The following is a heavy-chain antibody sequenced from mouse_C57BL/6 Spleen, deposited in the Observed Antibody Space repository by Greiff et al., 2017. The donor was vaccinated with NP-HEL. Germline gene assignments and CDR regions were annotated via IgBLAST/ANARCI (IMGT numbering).Heavy chain of an antibody. CDR2: IDPSDSYT. D-gene: IGHD1-1*01. J-gene: IGHJ2*01. Sequence: QVQLQQPGAELVRPGTSVKLSCKASGYTFTSYWMHWVKQRPGQGLEWIGVIDPSDSYTNYNQKFKGKATLTVDTSSSTAYMQLSSLTSEDSAVYYCARFQRGGTTAVFDYWGQGTTLTVSS. V-gene: IGHV1-59*01. CDR3: ARFQRGGTTAVFDY. CDR1: GYTFTSYW.